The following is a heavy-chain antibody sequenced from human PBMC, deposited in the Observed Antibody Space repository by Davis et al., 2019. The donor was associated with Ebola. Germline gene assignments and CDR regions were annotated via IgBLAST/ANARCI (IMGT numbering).Heavy chain of an antibody. CDR2: INPNSGGT. D-gene: IGHD4-23*01. CDR3: ARILEDGGNSDSDY. CDR1: GYTFIDHC. J-gene: IGHJ4*02. Sequence: ASVKVSCKASGYTFIDHCIHWVRLAPGQGLEWMGRINPNSGGTRYAQNFQGRVAMTRDTSISTAYMELSSLRSDDTAVYYCARILEDGGNSDSDYWGQGTLVTVSS. V-gene: IGHV1-2*06.